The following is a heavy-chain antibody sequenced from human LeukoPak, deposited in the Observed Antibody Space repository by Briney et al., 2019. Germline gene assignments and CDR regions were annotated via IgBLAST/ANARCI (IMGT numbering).Heavy chain of an antibody. Sequence: SAETLSLTCAVYGLSFSGYYLSWVRQPPGKGLEWIGEINHSGSNNYNPALQKRGAISVSEYKNQFSLKLSSVTAADTGVYYCVRDGLNTMVRGKIHYYYMDVWGKGTTVTISS. J-gene: IGHJ6*03. D-gene: IGHD3-10*01. V-gene: IGHV4-34*01. CDR2: INHSGSN. CDR3: VRDGLNTMVRGKIHYYYMDV. CDR1: GLSFSGYY.